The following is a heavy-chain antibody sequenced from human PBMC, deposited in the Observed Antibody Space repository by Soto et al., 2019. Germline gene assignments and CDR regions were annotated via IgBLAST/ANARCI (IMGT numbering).Heavy chain of an antibody. J-gene: IGHJ4*02. D-gene: IGHD3-16*01. CDR2: ISNDGNNR. CDR1: GFSFDDYW. Sequence: GGSLRLSCAAAGFSFDDYWMHWVRQTPGEGLVWVARISNDGNNRDYADSVKGRFTISRDNAKDTLYLQMSSLRVEDTAVYYCVRDDSLSPTGLRDWGQGTLVTVSS. CDR3: VRDDSLSPTGLRD. V-gene: IGHV3-74*01.